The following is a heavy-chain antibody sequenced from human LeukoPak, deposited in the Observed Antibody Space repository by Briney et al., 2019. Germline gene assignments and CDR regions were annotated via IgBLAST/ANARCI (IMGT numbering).Heavy chain of an antibody. J-gene: IGHJ4*02. Sequence: ASVKVSCKASGYTFTSYGISWVRQAPGQGLEWMGIINPSGGSTSYAQKFQGRVTMTRDTSTSTVYMELSSLRSEDTAVYYCARAGRYYYDSSGYHPRLDYWGQGTLVTVSS. V-gene: IGHV1-46*01. CDR1: GYTFTSYG. CDR3: ARAGRYYYDSSGYHPRLDY. D-gene: IGHD3-22*01. CDR2: INPSGGST.